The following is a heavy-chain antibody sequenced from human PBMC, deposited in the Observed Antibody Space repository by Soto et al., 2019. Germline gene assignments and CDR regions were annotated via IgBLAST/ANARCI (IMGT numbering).Heavy chain of an antibody. Sequence: VNLLYQAREYTVSGYDINRGGRGTVKGIEWMGWMNPNSGNTGYAQKFQGRVTMTRNTSISTAYMELSSLRSEDTAVYYCARGPYYDFLSGYQNWFDPWGQGTLVTVSS. CDR1: EYTVSGYD. D-gene: IGHD3-3*01. CDR3: ARGPYYDFLSGYQNWFDP. CDR2: MNPNSGNT. J-gene: IGHJ5*02. V-gene: IGHV1-8*01.